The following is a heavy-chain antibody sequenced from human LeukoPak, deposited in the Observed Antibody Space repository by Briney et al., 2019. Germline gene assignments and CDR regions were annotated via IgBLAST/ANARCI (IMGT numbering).Heavy chain of an antibody. CDR1: GFTFDDYA. Sequence: GGFLRLSCAASGFTFDDYAMHWVRQAPGKGLEWVSYITYNSGTIFYADSVKGRFTISRDNSKNTLYLQMNSLRAEDTAVYYCAKDWNLFDYWGQGTLVTVSS. D-gene: IGHD1-1*01. CDR2: ITYNSGTI. V-gene: IGHV3-48*01. J-gene: IGHJ4*02. CDR3: AKDWNLFDY.